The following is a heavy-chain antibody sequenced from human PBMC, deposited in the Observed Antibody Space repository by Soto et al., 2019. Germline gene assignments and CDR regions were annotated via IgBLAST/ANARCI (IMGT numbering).Heavy chain of an antibody. CDR3: ARLYDFWSGFDY. V-gene: IGHV4-59*08. CDR2: IYYSGST. Sequence: SETLSLTCTVSGGSISSYYWSWIRQPPGKGLEWIGYIYYSGSTNYNPSLKSRVTISVDTSKNQFSLQLSSVTAADTAVYYCARLYDFWSGFDYWGQGTLVTVSS. D-gene: IGHD3-3*01. CDR1: GGSISSYY. J-gene: IGHJ4*02.